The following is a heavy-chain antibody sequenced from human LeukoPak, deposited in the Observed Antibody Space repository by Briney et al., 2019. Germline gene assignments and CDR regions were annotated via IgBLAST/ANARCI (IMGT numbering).Heavy chain of an antibody. D-gene: IGHD3-10*01. CDR2: INPNSGGT. V-gene: IGHV1-2*02. CDR3: ARNGGFGELLADY. Sequence: ASVKVSCKASGYTFTSYYMHWVRQAPGQGLEWMGWINPNSGGTNYAQKFQGRVTMTRDTSISTAYMELSRLRSDDTAVYYCARNGGFGELLADYWGQGTLVTVSS. CDR1: GYTFTSYY. J-gene: IGHJ4*02.